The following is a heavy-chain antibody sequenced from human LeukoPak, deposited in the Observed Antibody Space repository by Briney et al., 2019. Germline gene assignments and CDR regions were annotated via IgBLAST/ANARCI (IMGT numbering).Heavy chain of an antibody. J-gene: IGHJ4*02. V-gene: IGHV3-23*01. CDR2: ISGNGGST. CDR1: GFTSSSYA. Sequence: GRSLRLSCAASGFTSSSYAMGWVRQAPGKGLEWGSAISGNGGSTFYAESAKGRFTISRDNSKNTLFLQKNSLRAEDKAVYYCVEGVSRQLTFWGQGTLVTVSS. D-gene: IGHD6-13*01. CDR3: VEGVSRQLTF.